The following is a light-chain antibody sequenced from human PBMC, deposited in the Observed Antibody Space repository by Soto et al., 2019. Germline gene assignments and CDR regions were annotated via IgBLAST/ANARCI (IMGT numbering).Light chain of an antibody. CDR2: GTS. CDR1: QSVSSEY. Sequence: EIVLTQSPGTLSLSPGERATLSCRASQSVSSEYLAWYQQKPGRAPRVLIYGTSIRASGVPERFSGGGSGTDFTLTITRLEPEDFAVYYCQQYGSSLFTFGPGTKVDFK. V-gene: IGKV3-20*01. J-gene: IGKJ3*01. CDR3: QQYGSSLFT.